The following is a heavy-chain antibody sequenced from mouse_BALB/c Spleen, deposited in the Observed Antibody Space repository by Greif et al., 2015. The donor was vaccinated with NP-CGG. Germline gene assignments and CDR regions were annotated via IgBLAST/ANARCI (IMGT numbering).Heavy chain of an antibody. D-gene: IGHD2-4*01. J-gene: IGHJ3*01. Sequence: VQLQQSGAELMKPGASVKISCKATGYTFSSYWIEWVKQRPGHGLEWIGEILPGSGSTNYNEKFKGKATFTADTSSNTAYMQLSSLTSEDSAVYYCARRGYDYEGFAYWGQGTLVTVSA. CDR1: GYTFSSYW. CDR3: ARRGYDYEGFAY. CDR2: ILPGSGST. V-gene: IGHV1-9*01.